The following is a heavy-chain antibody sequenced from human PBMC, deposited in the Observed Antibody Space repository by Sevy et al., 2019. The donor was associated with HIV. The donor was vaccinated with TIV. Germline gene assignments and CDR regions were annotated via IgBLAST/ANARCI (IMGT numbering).Heavy chain of an antibody. CDR3: ARYRMTTGGGMDV. Sequence: SETLSLTCTVSGGSISSYYWSWIRQPPGKGLEWIGYIYYSGSTNYNPTLKSRVTISVDTSKNQFSLKLSSVTAADTAVYYCARYRMTTGGGMDVWGKGTTVTVSS. CDR2: IYYSGST. CDR1: GGSISSYY. D-gene: IGHD4-17*01. J-gene: IGHJ6*03. V-gene: IGHV4-59*01.